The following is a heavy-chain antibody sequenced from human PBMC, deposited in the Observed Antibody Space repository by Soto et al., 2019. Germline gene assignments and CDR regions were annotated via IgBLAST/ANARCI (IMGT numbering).Heavy chain of an antibody. CDR1: GGSISSGGYY. CDR3: ARSLFRLFGEPRPDFDAFDI. D-gene: IGHD3-10*02. V-gene: IGHV4-31*03. J-gene: IGHJ3*02. Sequence: SETLSLTCTVSGGSISSGGYYWSWIRQHPGKGLEWIGYIYYSGSTYYNPSLKSRVTISVDTSKNQFSLKLSSVTAADTAVYYCARSLFRLFGEPRPDFDAFDIWGQGTMVTVSS. CDR2: IYYSGST.